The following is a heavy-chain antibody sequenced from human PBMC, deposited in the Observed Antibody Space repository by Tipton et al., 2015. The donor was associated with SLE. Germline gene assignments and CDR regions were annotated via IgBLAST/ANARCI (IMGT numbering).Heavy chain of an antibody. Sequence: TLSLTCTVSGGSISSYYWSWIRQPPGKGLEWIGYIYYSGSPNYNPSLKSRVTISVETSKNQFSLNLSSVTAADTAVYYWARETTGDAYYYYGMDVWGQGTTVTVSS. V-gene: IGHV4-59*01. D-gene: IGHD7-27*01. J-gene: IGHJ6*02. CDR2: IYYSGSP. CDR3: ARETTGDAYYYYGMDV. CDR1: GGSISSYY.